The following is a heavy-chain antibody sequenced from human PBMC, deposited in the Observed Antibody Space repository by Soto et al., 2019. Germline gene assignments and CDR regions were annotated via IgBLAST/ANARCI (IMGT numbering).Heavy chain of an antibody. J-gene: IGHJ3*02. Sequence: QVQLAESGGGVVQPGRSLTITCAASGFTLGTYGMHWVRQAPGKGLEWVAVISNDGGDKYYSDSVMGQFTISRDNSKNTLFLQMNSLRAEETAVYFCAKEFFDSSGFYPSLDALDIWGQGTVVTVSS. CDR3: AKEFFDSSGFYPSLDALDI. CDR1: GFTLGTYG. V-gene: IGHV3-30*18. CDR2: ISNDGGDK. D-gene: IGHD3-22*01.